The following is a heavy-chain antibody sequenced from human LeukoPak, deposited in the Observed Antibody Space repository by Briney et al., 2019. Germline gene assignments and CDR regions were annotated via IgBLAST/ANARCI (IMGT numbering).Heavy chain of an antibody. CDR2: IIPIFGIA. J-gene: IGHJ4*02. D-gene: IGHD3-22*01. Sequence: SVKVSCKASGGTFSSYAISWVRQAPGQGLEWMGRIIPIFGIANYAQKFQGRVTITADKSTSTAYMELSSLRSEDTAVYYSARDRRYYDSSGYRYYFDYWGQGTLVTVSS. CDR3: ARDRRYYDSSGYRYYFDY. CDR1: GGTFSSYA. V-gene: IGHV1-69*04.